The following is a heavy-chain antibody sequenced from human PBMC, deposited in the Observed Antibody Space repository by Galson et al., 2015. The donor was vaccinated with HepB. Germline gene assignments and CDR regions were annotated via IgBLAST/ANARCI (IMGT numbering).Heavy chain of an antibody. J-gene: IGHJ4*02. CDR3: AKDNRQWLGLFDY. CDR2: ISWNSGSI. V-gene: IGHV3-9*01. Sequence: SLRLSCAASGFTFDDYAMHWVRQAPGKGLEWVSGISWNSGSIGYADSVKGRFTISRDNAKNSLYLQMNSLRAEDTALYYCAKDNRQWLGLFDYWGQGTLVTVSS. CDR1: GFTFDDYA. D-gene: IGHD6-19*01.